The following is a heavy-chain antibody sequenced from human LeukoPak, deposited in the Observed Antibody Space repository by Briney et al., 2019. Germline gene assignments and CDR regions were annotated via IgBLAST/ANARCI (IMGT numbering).Heavy chain of an antibody. D-gene: IGHD6-19*01. CDR1: GFTFSSHW. Sequence: GGSLRLSCAVSGFTFSSHWMAWVRQAPGKGLEWVANIKQDGTEKYYMDSVKGRFTISRDNAKNSLYLQMNSLRPEDTAVYYCATIEAVRFHYWGQGTLVTVSS. CDR2: IKQDGTEK. J-gene: IGHJ4*02. CDR3: ATIEAVRFHY. V-gene: IGHV3-7*01.